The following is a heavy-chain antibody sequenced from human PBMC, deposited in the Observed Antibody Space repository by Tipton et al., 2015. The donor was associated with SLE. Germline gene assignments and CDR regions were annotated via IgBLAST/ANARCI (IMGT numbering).Heavy chain of an antibody. Sequence: TLSLTCTVSGGSVSSGSYYWSWIRQPPGKGLEWIGYIYYSGSTNYNPSLKSRVTISVDTSKNQFSLKLSSVTAADTAVYYCARDNPLTYYYDSSGYYSYGMDVWGQGTTVTVSS. CDR3: ARDNPLTYYYDSSGYYSYGMDV. CDR2: IYYSGST. D-gene: IGHD3-22*01. J-gene: IGHJ6*02. CDR1: GGSVSSGSYY. V-gene: IGHV4-61*01.